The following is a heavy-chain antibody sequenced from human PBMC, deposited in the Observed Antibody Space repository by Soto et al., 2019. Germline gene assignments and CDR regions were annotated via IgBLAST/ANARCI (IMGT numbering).Heavy chain of an antibody. V-gene: IGHV1-8*01. Sequence: GASVKVSCKASGYTFTSYDINWVRQATGQGLEWMGWMNPNSGNTGYAQKFQGRVTMTRNTSISTAYMELSSLRSEDTALYYCVKETYYYDVSSYYPLGSWGQGTLVTVSS. D-gene: IGHD3-22*01. CDR1: GYTFTSYD. J-gene: IGHJ5*02. CDR2: MNPNSGNT. CDR3: VKETYYYDVSSYYPLGS.